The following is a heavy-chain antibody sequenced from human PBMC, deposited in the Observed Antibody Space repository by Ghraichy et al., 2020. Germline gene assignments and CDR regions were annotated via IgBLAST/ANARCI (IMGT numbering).Heavy chain of an antibody. J-gene: IGHJ4*02. V-gene: IGHV3-21*01. CDR2: ITSSSSHI. CDR1: GITFSAYT. CDR3: ATIAVAGYLVDY. D-gene: IGHD6-19*01. Sequence: GGSLRLSCAASGITFSAYTMNWVRQAPGKGLEWVSSITSSSSHIHYAESLKGRFTISRDNAKNSLYLQMNSLRAEDTAVYYCATIAVAGYLVDYWGQGTLGTVSS.